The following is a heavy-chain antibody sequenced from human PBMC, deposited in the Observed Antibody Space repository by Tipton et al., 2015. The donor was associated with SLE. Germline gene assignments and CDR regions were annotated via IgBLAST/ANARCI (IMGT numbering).Heavy chain of an antibody. CDR3: ARGGASVLIRNCYFDY. CDR1: GGSITSNKW. V-gene: IGHV4-4*02. Sequence: SLRLSCGVSGGSITSNKWWTWVRQSPGKGLEWIGEISHSGDTDYNPSLKSRVTMSVDKSKNQFFLNLHSVTAADTAVYYCARGGASVLIRNCYFDYWGQGSLVTVSS. D-gene: IGHD2-8*01. J-gene: IGHJ4*01. CDR2: ISHSGDT.